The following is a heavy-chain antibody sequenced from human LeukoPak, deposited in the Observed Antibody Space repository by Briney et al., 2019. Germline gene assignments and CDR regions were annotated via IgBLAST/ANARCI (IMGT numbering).Heavy chain of an antibody. Sequence: GGSLRLSCAASGFSFSTYNMNWVRQAPGKGLEWVANIKQDGSEKYYVDSVKGRFTISRDNAKNSLYLQMNSLRAEDTAVYYCARDDEAAAGTSYWGQGTLVTVSS. CDR3: ARDDEAAAGTSY. CDR1: GFSFSTYN. D-gene: IGHD6-13*01. V-gene: IGHV3-7*01. J-gene: IGHJ4*02. CDR2: IKQDGSEK.